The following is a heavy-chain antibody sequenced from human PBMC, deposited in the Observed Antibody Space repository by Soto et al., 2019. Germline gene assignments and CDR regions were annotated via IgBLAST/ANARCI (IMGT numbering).Heavy chain of an antibody. CDR1: GGSISSGGYY. Sequence: TSETLSLTCTVSGGSISSGGYYWSWIRQHPGKGLEWIGYIYYSGSTYYNPSLKSRVTISVDTSKNQFSLKLSSVTAADTAVYYCAREYCSGGSCYPYYFDYWGQGTLVTVSS. CDR2: IYYSGST. CDR3: AREYCSGGSCYPYYFDY. D-gene: IGHD2-15*01. J-gene: IGHJ4*02. V-gene: IGHV4-31*03.